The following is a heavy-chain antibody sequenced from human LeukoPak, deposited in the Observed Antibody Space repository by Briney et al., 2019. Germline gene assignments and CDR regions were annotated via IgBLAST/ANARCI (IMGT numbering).Heavy chain of an antibody. CDR1: GFTFSXXX. J-gene: IGHJ6*02. CDR2: ISYDGSNK. Sequence: AAGFTFSXXXXDWGRQAPGXXXEXXXVISYDGSNKYYAECVKGRFTIARDKCKNTMYLQMNSLRAEDAAVYYCARCLSSGWYFYYYGMDVWGQGTTVTVSS. D-gene: IGHD6-19*01. V-gene: IGHV3-30-3*01. CDR3: ARCLSSGWYFYYYGMDV.